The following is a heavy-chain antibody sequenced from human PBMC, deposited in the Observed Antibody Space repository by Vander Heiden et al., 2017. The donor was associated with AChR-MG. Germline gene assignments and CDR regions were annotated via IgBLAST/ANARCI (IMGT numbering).Heavy chain of an antibody. CDR3: ARSLYGSGFDY. J-gene: IGHJ4*02. CDR2: IYSTGST. Sequence: EVQLVESGGGLIQPGGSLRLSCSASGFTVSSNYMSWVRQAPGKGLEWVSVIYSTGSTYYADSVKGRFTISRDNSKNTLYLQMNSLRAEDTAVYYCARSLYGSGFDYWGQGNLVTVSS. V-gene: IGHV3-53*01. D-gene: IGHD3-10*01. CDR1: GFTVSSNY.